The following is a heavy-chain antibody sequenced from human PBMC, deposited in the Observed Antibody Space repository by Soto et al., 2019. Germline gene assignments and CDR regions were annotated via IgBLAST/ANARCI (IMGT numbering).Heavy chain of an antibody. D-gene: IGHD3-9*01. CDR2: IYWDGGK. Sequence: SVPTLVNHTLARTLTGNFCGLSLSTSEMGLAWIPEAAGQALEWLALIYWDGGKRYSPSLKTRLNITKDTSKNQVVLTLTNGDPVDTATYYFVYRAAYDIWTGNYPLAYRGQGSLVTVSS. CDR3: VYRAAYDIWTGNYPLAY. J-gene: IGHJ4*02. CDR1: GLSLSTSEMG. V-gene: IGHV2-5*02.